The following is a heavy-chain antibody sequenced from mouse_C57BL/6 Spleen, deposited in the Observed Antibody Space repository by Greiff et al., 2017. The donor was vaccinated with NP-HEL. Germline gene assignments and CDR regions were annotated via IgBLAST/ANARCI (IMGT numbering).Heavy chain of an antibody. CDR2: INYDGSST. CDR3: ARVLRRRAYYFDY. J-gene: IGHJ2*01. Sequence: EVHLVESEGGLVQPGSSMKLSCTASGFTFSDYYMAWVRQVPEKGLEWVANINYDGSSTYYLDSLKSRFIISRDNAKNILYLQMSSLKSEDTATYYCARVLRRRAYYFDYWGQGTTLTVSS. D-gene: IGHD2-12*01. V-gene: IGHV5-16*01. CDR1: GFTFSDYY.